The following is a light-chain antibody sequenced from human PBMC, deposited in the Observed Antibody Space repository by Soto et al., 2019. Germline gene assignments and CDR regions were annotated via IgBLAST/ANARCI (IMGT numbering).Light chain of an antibody. V-gene: IGKV3-15*01. J-gene: IGKJ1*01. Sequence: DIVMTHSPATLSVSPGERATLSCRASQSVGSNLAWYQQKPGQAPRLLIYGASTRATDIPSRFSGRGSGTEFTLTVSSLQSEDFAVYYCQQYNNWPRTFGQGTKVDIK. CDR1: QSVGSN. CDR3: QQYNNWPRT. CDR2: GAS.